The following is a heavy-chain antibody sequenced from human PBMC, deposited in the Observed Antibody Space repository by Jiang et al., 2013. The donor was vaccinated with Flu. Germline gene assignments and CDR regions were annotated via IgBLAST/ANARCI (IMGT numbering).Heavy chain of an antibody. J-gene: IGHJ4*02. CDR2: INHSGST. V-gene: IGHV4-34*01. CDR3: ASRMGRFSTWLTKDY. D-gene: IGHD3-3*01. CDR1: GGSFSGYY. Sequence: LLKPSETLSLTCAVYGGSFSGYYWSWIRQPPGKGLEWIGEINHSGSTNYNPSLKSRVTISVDTSKNQFSLKLSSVTAADTAVYYCASRMGRFSTWLTKDYWGQGTLVTVSS.